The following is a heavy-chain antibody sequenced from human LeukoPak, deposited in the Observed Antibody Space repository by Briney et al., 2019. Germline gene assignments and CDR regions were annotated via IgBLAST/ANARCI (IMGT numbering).Heavy chain of an antibody. Sequence: ASVKVSCKASGYTFTSYGISWVRQAPGQGLEWMGWISAYNGNTNYAQKLQGRVTMTTDTSTSTAYMELRSLRSDDTAVYYCARDRAGWRKGCSGYDCGLFAYWGQGTLVTVSS. V-gene: IGHV1-18*01. D-gene: IGHD5-12*01. J-gene: IGHJ4*02. CDR2: ISAYNGNT. CDR1: GYTFTSYG. CDR3: ARDRAGWRKGCSGYDCGLFAY.